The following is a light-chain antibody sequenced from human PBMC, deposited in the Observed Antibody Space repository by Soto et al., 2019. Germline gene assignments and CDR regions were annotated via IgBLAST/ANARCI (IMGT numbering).Light chain of an antibody. Sequence: QSALTQPPSASGSPGQSVAISCTGTSSDVGGYNYVSWYQQHPGKAPKLMIYEVNKRPSGVPDRFYGSKSGNTASLTVSGLQAEDEADDYCSSYAGSSNVFGTGTKVTVL. J-gene: IGLJ1*01. CDR3: SSYAGSSNV. CDR2: EVN. CDR1: SSDVGGYNY. V-gene: IGLV2-8*01.